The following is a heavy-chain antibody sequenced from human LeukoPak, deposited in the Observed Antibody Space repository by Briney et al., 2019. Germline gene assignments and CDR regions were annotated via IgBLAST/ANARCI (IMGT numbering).Heavy chain of an antibody. Sequence: TGGSLRLSCAASGFTFSSYAMSWVRQAPGKGLEWVSTISGSGGSTYYADSVEGRFTISRDNSKNTLYLQMNSLRAEDTAVYYCAKDQGPLYDILTGYGINWFDPWGQGTLVTVSS. V-gene: IGHV3-23*01. CDR2: ISGSGGST. CDR3: AKDQGPLYDILTGYGINWFDP. J-gene: IGHJ5*02. CDR1: GFTFSSYA. D-gene: IGHD3-9*01.